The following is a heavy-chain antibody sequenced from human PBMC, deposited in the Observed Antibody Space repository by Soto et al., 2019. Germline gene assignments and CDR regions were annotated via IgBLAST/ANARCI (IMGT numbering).Heavy chain of an antibody. CDR3: ARVLYDSSSLPFDN. J-gene: IGHJ4*02. V-gene: IGHV3-30*04. Sequence: GGSLRLSCAASGFTFSRYAIHWVRQAPGKGLEWVAVISRDGTNKYYVDSVKGRFTISRDNSRNTLYLQMSNLRSEDTAVYYCARVLYDSSSLPFDNWGQGTQVTVSS. CDR2: ISRDGTNK. D-gene: IGHD3-22*01. CDR1: GFTFSRYA.